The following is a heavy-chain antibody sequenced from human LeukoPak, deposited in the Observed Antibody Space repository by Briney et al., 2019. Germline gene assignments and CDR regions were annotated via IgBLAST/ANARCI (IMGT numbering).Heavy chain of an antibody. J-gene: IGHJ4*02. CDR2: IYHSGST. V-gene: IGHV4-38-2*02. Sequence: SETLSLTCTHSVYSIISGYYWGWIRQPPGKALEWIGSIYHSGSTYYNPSLKRPVSISVDTSKNTFCLNLSTVTAANTALYYCARDQRDSSGWYDYWGQGTLVTVSS. D-gene: IGHD6-19*01. CDR1: VYSIISGYY. CDR3: ARDQRDSSGWYDY.